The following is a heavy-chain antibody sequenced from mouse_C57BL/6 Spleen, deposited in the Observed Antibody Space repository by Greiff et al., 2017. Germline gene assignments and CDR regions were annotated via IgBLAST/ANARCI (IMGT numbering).Heavy chain of an antibody. CDR1: GYTFTDYY. J-gene: IGHJ2*01. CDR3: ARSYDGYPYYFDY. Sequence: SGPVLVKPGASVKMSCKASGYTFTDYYMNWVKQSHGKSLEWIGVINPYNGGTSYNQKFKGKATLTVDKSSSTAYMELNSLTSEDSAVYYCARSYDGYPYYFDYWGQGTTLTVSS. D-gene: IGHD2-3*01. V-gene: IGHV1-19*01. CDR2: INPYNGGT.